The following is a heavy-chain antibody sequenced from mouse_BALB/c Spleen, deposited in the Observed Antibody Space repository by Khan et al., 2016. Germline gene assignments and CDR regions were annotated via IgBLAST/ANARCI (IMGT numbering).Heavy chain of an antibody. CDR3: NACDYNAMDY. Sequence: VQLKQSGAELVRSGASVKLSCTASGFNIKDYYMHWVKQRPEQGLEWIGWIDPENGDTEYAPKFQGKATMTADTSSNTAYLHLSSLTSEDTAVYYGNACDYNAMDYWGQGTSVTVSS. CDR2: IDPENGDT. J-gene: IGHJ4*01. V-gene: IGHV14-4*02. CDR1: GFNIKDYY.